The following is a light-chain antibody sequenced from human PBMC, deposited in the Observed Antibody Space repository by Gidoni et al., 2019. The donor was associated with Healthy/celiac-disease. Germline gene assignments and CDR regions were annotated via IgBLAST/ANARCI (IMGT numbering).Light chain of an antibody. CDR2: GNS. V-gene: IGLV1-40*01. Sequence: QSVLTQPPSVYGAPGQWVTISCTGSSSNIGAGYDVHWSQPLPGTAPKLLSYGNSNRPSGVPYRFSGSKSGTSASLAITGLQAEDEADYYCQSYDSSLSGSVFGGGTKLTVL. J-gene: IGLJ2*01. CDR3: QSYDSSLSGSV. CDR1: SSNIGAGYD.